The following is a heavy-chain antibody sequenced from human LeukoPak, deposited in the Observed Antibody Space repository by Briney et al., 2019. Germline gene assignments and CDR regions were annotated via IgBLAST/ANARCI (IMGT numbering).Heavy chain of an antibody. V-gene: IGHV1-24*01. D-gene: IGHD3-16*01. CDR1: AHTLSVLA. CDR3: SYRPPGDESFDI. CDR2: FDPEDGET. J-gene: IGHJ3*02. Sequence: SSVKVACKVSAHTLSVLAMHWVRQATGKGLEWKGGFDPEDGETIYAQKFQGRVTMTEDTSTDTAYMELSSLRSEDTAVYYCSYRPPGDESFDIWGQGTMVTVFS.